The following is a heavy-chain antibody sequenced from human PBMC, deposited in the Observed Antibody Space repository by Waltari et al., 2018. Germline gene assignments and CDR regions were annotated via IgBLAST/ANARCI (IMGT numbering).Heavy chain of an antibody. CDR2: ISYDGSNK. CDR1: GFTFSSYA. J-gene: IGHJ4*02. V-gene: IGHV3-30-3*01. D-gene: IGHD3-3*01. Sequence: QVQLVESGGGVVQPGRSLRLSCAASGFTFSSYAMHWVRQAPGKGLEWVAVISYDGSNKYYAESVKGRFTISRDNSKTTLYLQMNSLRAEDTAVYYCAREFRAECWAFDYWGQGTLVTVSS. CDR3: AREFRAECWAFDY.